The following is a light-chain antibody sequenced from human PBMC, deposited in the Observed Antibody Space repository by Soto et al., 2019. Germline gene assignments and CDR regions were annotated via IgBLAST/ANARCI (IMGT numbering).Light chain of an antibody. J-gene: IGKJ4*01. V-gene: IGKV3-20*01. CDR2: GAS. CDR3: QQYGDWPLT. CDR1: QSVSSSY. Sequence: EIVLTQSPGTLSLSPGERATLSCRASQSVSSSYLAWYQQKPGQAPRLLIYGASSRATGIPDRFSGSGPGTDFTLTISRLEPEDFAVYYCQQYGDWPLTFGGGTKVDIK.